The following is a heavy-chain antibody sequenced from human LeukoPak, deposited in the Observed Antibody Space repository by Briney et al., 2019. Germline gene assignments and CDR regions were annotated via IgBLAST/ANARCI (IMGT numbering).Heavy chain of an antibody. J-gene: IGHJ4*02. CDR1: GFSISNYW. D-gene: IGHD3-9*01. CDR3: AREPYDILTGTFDY. Sequence: GGSLRLSCAASGFSISNYWMSWVGQAPGKGPEWVANIKQDRSEKYYVDSVKGRFTVSRDNAKNSLYLQMNSLRAEDTAVYYCAREPYDILTGTFDYWGQGTLVTVSS. V-gene: IGHV3-7*03. CDR2: IKQDRSEK.